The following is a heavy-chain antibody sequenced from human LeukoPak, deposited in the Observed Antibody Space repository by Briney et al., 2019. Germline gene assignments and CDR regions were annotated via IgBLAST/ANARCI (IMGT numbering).Heavy chain of an antibody. CDR2: IYSGGST. Sequence: GGPLRLSCAASGFTVSSNYMSWVRQAPGNGLEWVSVIYSGGSTFYADSVKGRFTVSRDNSRNTLFLQMNSLRAEDTAVYYCARTRAGYNVIDYWGQGTLVTVSS. CDR1: GFTVSSNY. V-gene: IGHV3-53*01. CDR3: ARTRAGYNVIDY. D-gene: IGHD3-9*01. J-gene: IGHJ4*02.